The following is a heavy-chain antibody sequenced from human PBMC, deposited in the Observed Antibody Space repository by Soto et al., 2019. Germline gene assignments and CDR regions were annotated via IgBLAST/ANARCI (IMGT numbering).Heavy chain of an antibody. D-gene: IGHD6-6*01. CDR2: IYYSGNT. CDR3: ARVGISSSDAFDI. J-gene: IGHJ3*02. CDR1: GGSISSGAYY. V-gene: IGHV4-31*03. Sequence: QVQLQESGPGLVKPSQTLSLTCTVSGGSISSGAYYWSWIRQHPGEALEWIGYIYYSGNTYYNPSLKSRVMISVDTSKNQFSLRLSSVTAADTGVYYCARVGISSSDAFDIWGHGTMVTVSS.